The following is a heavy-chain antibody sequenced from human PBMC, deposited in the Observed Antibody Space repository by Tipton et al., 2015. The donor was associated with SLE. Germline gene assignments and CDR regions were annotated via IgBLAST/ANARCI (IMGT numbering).Heavy chain of an antibody. CDR3: ARRNSESGAFDM. V-gene: IGHV3-23*01. D-gene: IGHD3-10*01. J-gene: IGHJ3*02. CDR2: ISGSDGST. Sequence: SLRLSCAASRFTFSTYVMRWVRQSPEKGLEWVSSISGSDGSTYYADSVKGRFTISRDNSKNTLYLQMNSLRAEDTAVYYCARRNSESGAFDMWGQGTLVTVSS. CDR1: RFTFSTYV.